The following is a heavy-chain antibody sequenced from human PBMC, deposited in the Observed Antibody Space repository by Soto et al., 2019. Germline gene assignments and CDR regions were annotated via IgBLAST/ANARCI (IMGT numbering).Heavy chain of an antibody. CDR3: ARDRYDYGEKDAFDI. Sequence: GGSLRLSCAASGFTFSSYWMSWVRQAPGKGLEWVANIKQDGSEKYYVDSVKGRFTISRDNAKNSLYLQMNSLRAEDTAVYYFARDRYDYGEKDAFDIWGQGTMVTVSS. J-gene: IGHJ3*02. CDR2: IKQDGSEK. V-gene: IGHV3-7*01. CDR1: GFTFSSYW. D-gene: IGHD4-17*01.